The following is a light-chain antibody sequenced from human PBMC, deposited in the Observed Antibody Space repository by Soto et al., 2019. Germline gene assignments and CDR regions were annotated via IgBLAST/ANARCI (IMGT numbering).Light chain of an antibody. J-gene: IGKJ2*01. V-gene: IGKV3-11*01. CDR3: QQRSNWPPMYT. CDR2: DAS. CDR1: QSLSSY. Sequence: EIVLTQSPATLSLSPGERATLSCRASQSLSSYLAWYQQKPGQAPRLLIYDASNRATGIPARFSGSGSGTDFTLTINSLEPEDFAVYYCQQRSNWPPMYTFGQGTKLEIK.